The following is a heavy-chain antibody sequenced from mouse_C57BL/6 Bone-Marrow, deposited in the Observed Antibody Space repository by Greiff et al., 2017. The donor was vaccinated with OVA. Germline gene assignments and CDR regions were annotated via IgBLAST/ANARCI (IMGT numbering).Heavy chain of an antibody. CDR2: ISSGSSTI. Sequence: EVMLVESGGGLVKPGGSLNLSCAASGFTFSDYGMHWVRQAPEKGLEWVAYISSGSSTIYYADTVKGRFTISRDNAKNTLFLQMTSLRSEDTAMYYCAIPRFAYWGQGTLVTVSA. CDR1: GFTFSDYG. V-gene: IGHV5-17*01. J-gene: IGHJ3*01. CDR3: AIPRFAY.